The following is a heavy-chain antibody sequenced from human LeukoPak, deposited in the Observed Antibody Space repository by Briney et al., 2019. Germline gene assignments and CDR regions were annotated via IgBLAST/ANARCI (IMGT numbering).Heavy chain of an antibody. D-gene: IGHD4-17*01. V-gene: IGHV3-23*01. CDR3: AKDGAVAYGDYPFDY. CDR2: ISGSGGST. CDR1: GFTFSSYA. J-gene: IGHJ4*02. Sequence: GGSLRLSSAASGFTFSSYAMSWVRQAPGKGLEWVSAISGSGGSTYYADSVKGRFTISRDNSKNTLYLQMNSLRAEDTAVYYCAKDGAVAYGDYPFDYWGQGTLVTVSS.